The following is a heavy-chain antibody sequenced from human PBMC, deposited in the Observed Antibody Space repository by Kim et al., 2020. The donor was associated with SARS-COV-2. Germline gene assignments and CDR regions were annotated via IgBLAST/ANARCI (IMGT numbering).Heavy chain of an antibody. CDR2: INHSGDT. CDR3: SRLISDSRKYWLFDP. J-gene: IGHJ5*02. CDR1: GGSFSDYY. V-gene: IGHV4-34*01. Sequence: SETLSLTCVVSGGSFSDYYWTWIRQPPGKGLEWIGEINHSGDTNYNPSLRSRVTLTVDASKNQFSLTMDSVTAADTSVYYCSRLISDSRKYWLFDPAGQGALVTVSS. D-gene: IGHD3-22*01.